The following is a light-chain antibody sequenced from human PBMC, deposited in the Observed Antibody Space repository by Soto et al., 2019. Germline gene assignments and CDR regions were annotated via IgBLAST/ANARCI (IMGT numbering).Light chain of an antibody. CDR2: LGS. CDR1: QSLLHSNGYNY. Sequence: DIVMTQSPLSLPVTPGEPASISCRSSQSLLHSNGYNYLDWYLQKPGQSPQLLIYLGSNRASGVPDRFSGSGSGTDFTLKISRVEAEDVGVYYCMHALQTYTFGQGTKVDI. V-gene: IGKV2-28*01. CDR3: MHALQTYT. J-gene: IGKJ2*01.